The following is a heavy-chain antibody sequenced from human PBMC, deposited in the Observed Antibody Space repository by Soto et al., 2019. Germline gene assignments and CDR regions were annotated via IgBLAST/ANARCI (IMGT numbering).Heavy chain of an antibody. CDR2: INHSGST. J-gene: IGHJ4*02. CDR1: GGSFSGYY. CDR3: ARGVDGDYWADY. D-gene: IGHD4-17*01. Sequence: QVQLHQWGAGLLKPSETLSLTCAVHGGSFSGYYWSWIRQPPGKGLEWIGEINHSGSTNYIPSLKTRVTISVDTSTNQCSLNLSSVTAADTAVYYCARGVDGDYWADYWGQVTLVTVSS. V-gene: IGHV4-34*01.